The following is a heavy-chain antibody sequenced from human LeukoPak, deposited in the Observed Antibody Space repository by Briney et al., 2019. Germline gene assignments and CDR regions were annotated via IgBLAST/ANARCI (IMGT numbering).Heavy chain of an antibody. D-gene: IGHD4-11*01. CDR2: IRYDGSNK. CDR1: GFTFSSYG. Sequence: GGSLRLSCAASGFTFSSYGMHWVRQAPGKGLEWVAFIRYDGSNKYYADSVKGRFTISRDNSKNTLYLQMNSLRAEDTAVYYCVREDHSKYEYWGQGTPVTVSS. J-gene: IGHJ4*02. V-gene: IGHV3-30*02. CDR3: VREDHSKYEY.